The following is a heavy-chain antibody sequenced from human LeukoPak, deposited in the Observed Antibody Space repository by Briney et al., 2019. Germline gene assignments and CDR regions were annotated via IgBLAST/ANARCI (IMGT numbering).Heavy chain of an antibody. V-gene: IGHV3-30*02. CDR1: GFTFSSYW. D-gene: IGHD3-10*01. Sequence: GGSLRLSCAASGFTFSSYWMHWVRQAPGKGLEWVACIRYDGRDADYADSVKGRFIIARDKFKNMLYLQMNSLRPEDTALYYCAKDRFGSGTFAPYFDSWGQGTLVTVS. CDR3: AKDRFGSGTFAPYFDS. J-gene: IGHJ4*02. CDR2: IRYDGRDA.